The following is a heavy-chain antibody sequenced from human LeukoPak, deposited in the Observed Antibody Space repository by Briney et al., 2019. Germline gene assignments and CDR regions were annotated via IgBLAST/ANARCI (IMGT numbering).Heavy chain of an antibody. V-gene: IGHV1-69*13. CDR1: GYTFSSYA. D-gene: IGHD1-26*01. Sequence: ASVKVSCKASGYTFSSYAMNWVRQAPGQGLEWMGGIIPIFGTANYAQKFQGRVTITADESTSTAYMELSSLRSEDTAVYYCARGSVGASGNWFDPWGQGTLVTVSS. CDR3: ARGSVGASGNWFDP. J-gene: IGHJ5*02. CDR2: IIPIFGTA.